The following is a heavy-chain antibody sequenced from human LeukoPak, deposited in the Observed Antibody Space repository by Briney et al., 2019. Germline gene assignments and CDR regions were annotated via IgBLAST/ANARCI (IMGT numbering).Heavy chain of an antibody. D-gene: IGHD4-17*01. V-gene: IGHV4-4*07. CDR2: LQTSGST. CDR1: GGSISGYY. Sequence: SETLSLTCTVSGGSISGYYWSWIRQPAGKGLEWIGRLQTSGSTIYNPSLKSRVTMSVDTSKNHFSLKLSSVTAADTAVYYCARAKDYAFDYWGQGTLVTVSS. J-gene: IGHJ4*02. CDR3: ARAKDYAFDY.